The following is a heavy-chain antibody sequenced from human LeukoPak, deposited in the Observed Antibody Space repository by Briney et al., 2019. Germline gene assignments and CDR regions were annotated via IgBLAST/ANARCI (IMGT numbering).Heavy chain of an antibody. CDR3: ARVFRVPYDAFDI. CDR1: GGSISSGSYY. Sequence: PSQTLSLTCTVSGGSISSGSYYWSWIRQPAGKGLEWIGRIYTSGSTNYNPSLKSRVTISVDTSKNQFSLKLSSVTAADTAVYYCARVFRVPYDAFDIWGQGTMVTVSS. D-gene: IGHD3-10*01. CDR2: IYTSGST. J-gene: IGHJ3*02. V-gene: IGHV4-61*02.